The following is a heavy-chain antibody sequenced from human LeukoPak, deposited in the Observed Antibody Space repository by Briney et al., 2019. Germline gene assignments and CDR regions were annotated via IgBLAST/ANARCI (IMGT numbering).Heavy chain of an antibody. D-gene: IGHD2-2*01. V-gene: IGHV4-59*01. CDR2: IYYSGST. J-gene: IGHJ6*02. CDR3: ARVRLGYCSSTSCYYYYGMDV. CDR1: GGSISSYY. Sequence: SETLSLTCTVSGGSISSYYWSWIRQPPGKGLEWIGYIYYSGSTNYNPSLKSRVTISVDTSKNQFSLKLSSVTAADTAVYYCARVRLGYCSSTSCYYYYGMDVWGQGTTVTVSS.